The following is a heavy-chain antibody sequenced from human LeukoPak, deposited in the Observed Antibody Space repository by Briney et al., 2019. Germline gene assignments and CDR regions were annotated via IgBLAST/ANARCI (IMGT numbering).Heavy chain of an antibody. CDR3: AREDDSRGYNFDY. V-gene: IGHV3-48*03. J-gene: IGHJ4*02. D-gene: IGHD3-22*01. CDR2: ISSSGSNI. Sequence: QPGGSLRLSCAASGFTFSNYKMHWVRQAPGKGLEWVSYISSSGSNIYHADSVRGRFTISRDNAKNSLYLQMHSLRAEDTAVYYCAREDDSRGYNFDYWGQGTLVTVSS. CDR1: GFTFSNYK.